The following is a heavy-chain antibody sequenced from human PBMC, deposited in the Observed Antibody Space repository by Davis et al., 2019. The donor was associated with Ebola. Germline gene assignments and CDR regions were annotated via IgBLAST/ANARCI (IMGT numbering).Heavy chain of an antibody. CDR2: IWYDGSNK. CDR1: GFTFSSYG. Sequence: GESLKISCAASGFTFSSYGMHWVRQAPGKGLEWVAVIWYDGSNKYYADSVKGRFTISRDNSKNTLYLQMNSLRAEDTAVYYCAKAGSNVDYWGQGTLVTVSS. J-gene: IGHJ4*02. V-gene: IGHV3-33*06. D-gene: IGHD6-13*01. CDR3: AKAGSNVDY.